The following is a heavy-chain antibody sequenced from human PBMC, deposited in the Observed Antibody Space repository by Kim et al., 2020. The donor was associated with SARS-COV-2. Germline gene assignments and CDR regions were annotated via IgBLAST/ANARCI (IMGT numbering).Heavy chain of an antibody. CDR2: IIPIFGTA. Sequence: SVKVSCKASGGTFSSYAISWVRQAPGQGLEWMGGIIPIFGTANYAQKFQGRVTITADESTSTAYMELSSLRSEDTAVYYCARADYGDYYDAFDIWGQGTMVTVSS. CDR3: ARADYGDYYDAFDI. J-gene: IGHJ3*02. D-gene: IGHD4-17*01. V-gene: IGHV1-69*13. CDR1: GGTFSSYA.